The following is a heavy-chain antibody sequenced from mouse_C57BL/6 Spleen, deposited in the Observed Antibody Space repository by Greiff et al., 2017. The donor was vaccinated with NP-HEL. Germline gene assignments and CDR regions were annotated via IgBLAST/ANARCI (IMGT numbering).Heavy chain of an antibody. D-gene: IGHD1-1*01. Sequence: QVQLQQPGAELVRPGSSVKLSCKASGYTFTSYWMDWVKQRPGQGLEWIGNIYPSDSETHYNQKFKDKAKLTVDKSSSTAYMQLSSLTSEDSAVYYCARGDYGSDYWGQGTTLTVSS. CDR3: ARGDYGSDY. V-gene: IGHV1-61*01. CDR1: GYTFTSYW. CDR2: IYPSDSET. J-gene: IGHJ2*01.